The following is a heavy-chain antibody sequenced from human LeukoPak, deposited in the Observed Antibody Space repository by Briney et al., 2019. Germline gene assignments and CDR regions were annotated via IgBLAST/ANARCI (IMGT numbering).Heavy chain of an antibody. D-gene: IGHD2-2*01. V-gene: IGHV1-69*05. J-gene: IGHJ5*02. CDR1: GGTFSSYA. CDR2: IIPIFGTA. Sequence: SVRVSCKASGGTFSSYAISWVRQAPGQGLEWMGGIIPIFGTANYAQKFQGRVTITTDESTSTAYMELSSLRSEDTAVYYCARAPLVVVPAAHNWFDPWGQGALVTVSS. CDR3: ARAPLVVVPAAHNWFDP.